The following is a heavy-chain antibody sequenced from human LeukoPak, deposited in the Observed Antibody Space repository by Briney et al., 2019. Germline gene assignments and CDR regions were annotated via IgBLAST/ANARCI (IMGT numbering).Heavy chain of an antibody. J-gene: IGHJ4*02. D-gene: IGHD1-14*01. V-gene: IGHV3-30*01. CDR1: GFVFGGYA. Sequence: PGKSLTLSCIGSGFVFGGYAMHWVRQAPGKGLEWVGILTLDGRSHSYADSVKGRITISRDNSKSTVYLQMNDLRPEDTATYFCARANGRNLARFDHWGPGTLVTVSS. CDR3: ARANGRNLARFDH. CDR2: LTLDGRSH.